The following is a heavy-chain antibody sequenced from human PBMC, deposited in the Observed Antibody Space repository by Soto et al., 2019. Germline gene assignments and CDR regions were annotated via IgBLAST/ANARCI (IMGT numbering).Heavy chain of an antibody. V-gene: IGHV4-59*01. CDR2: IYYSGST. CDR1: GGSISSCY. CDR3: ARDRGMVRGVISHPGYNWFDP. D-gene: IGHD3-10*01. J-gene: IGHJ5*02. Sequence: PSETLSLTCTVSGGSISSCYWSWIRQPPGKGLEWIGYIYYSGSTNYNPSLKSRVTISVDTSKNQFSLKLSSVTAADTAVYYCARDRGMVRGVISHPGYNWFDPWGQGTLVTVSS.